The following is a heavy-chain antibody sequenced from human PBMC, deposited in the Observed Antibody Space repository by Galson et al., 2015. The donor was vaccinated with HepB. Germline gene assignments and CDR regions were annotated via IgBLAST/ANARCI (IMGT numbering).Heavy chain of an antibody. D-gene: IGHD1-14*01. J-gene: IGHJ4*02. Sequence: SVKVSCKASGGTFSHYPISWVRQDPGQGLEWMGGITPIFGTANYAQRFRGRLTITADEATRTAYMVLSSLRSDDTAIYYCARVFSAEPNLQYFVYWGQGTLVTVSS. CDR2: ITPIFGTA. V-gene: IGHV1-69*13. CDR1: GGTFSHYP. CDR3: ARVFSAEPNLQYFVY.